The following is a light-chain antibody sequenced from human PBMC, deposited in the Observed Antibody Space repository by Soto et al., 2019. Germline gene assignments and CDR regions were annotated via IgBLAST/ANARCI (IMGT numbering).Light chain of an antibody. CDR2: DTS. CDR3: QQYNTWTSIT. J-gene: IGKJ5*01. Sequence: EIFMTQSPVTLSLSPGERATLSCRASQSVSRKLVWYQQKPGQAPRLLIYDTSTRATGIPARFSGSVSGTEFTLTISSLQSEDFAVYYCQQYNTWTSITFGQGTRLEI. CDR1: QSVSRK. V-gene: IGKV3-15*01.